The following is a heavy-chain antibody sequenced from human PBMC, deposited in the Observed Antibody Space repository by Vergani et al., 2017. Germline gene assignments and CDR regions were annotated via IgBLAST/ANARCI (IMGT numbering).Heavy chain of an antibody. CDR3: ARVGSAAAIFVGKSNWFDP. J-gene: IGHJ5*02. Sequence: QVQLQQWGAGLLKPSETLSLTCAVYGGSFSGYYWSWICQPPGKGLEWIGEINHSGSTNYNPSLKSRVTISVDTSKNQFSLKLSSVTAADTAVYYCARVGSAAAIFVGKSNWFDPWGQGTLVTVSS. V-gene: IGHV4-34*01. CDR1: GGSFSGYY. D-gene: IGHD2-2*01. CDR2: INHSGST.